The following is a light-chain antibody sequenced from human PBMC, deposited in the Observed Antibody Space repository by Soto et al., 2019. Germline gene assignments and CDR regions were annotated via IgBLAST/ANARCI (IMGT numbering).Light chain of an antibody. Sequence: DIQMTQSPSTLSASVGDRVTITCRTSQSISSLLAWYQQKPGKAPKLLIYKASSLESGVPSRFSGSGSGTEFTLTISSLQPDEFATYYCQQYNSYSPITFGQGTHWRL. CDR2: KAS. CDR3: QQYNSYSPIT. V-gene: IGKV1-5*03. CDR1: QSISSL. J-gene: IGKJ5*01.